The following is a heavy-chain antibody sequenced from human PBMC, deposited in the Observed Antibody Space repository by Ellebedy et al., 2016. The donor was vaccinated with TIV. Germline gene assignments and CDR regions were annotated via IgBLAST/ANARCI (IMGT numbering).Heavy chain of an antibody. CDR3: ARVALGAFDI. J-gene: IGHJ3*02. CDR2: INPSSGGT. V-gene: IGHV1-2*02. CDR1: GYTFTSYG. Sequence: ASVKVSCKASGYTFTSYGISWVRQAPGQGLEWMGWINPSSGGTYYAQKFQGRVTMTRDTSISTAYMELRRLRSDDTAVYFCARVALGAFDIWGQGTMVTVSS.